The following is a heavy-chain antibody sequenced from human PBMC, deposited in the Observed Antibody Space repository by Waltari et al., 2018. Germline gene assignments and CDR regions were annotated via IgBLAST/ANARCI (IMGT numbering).Heavy chain of an antibody. Sequence: RLSCVASGFSLSNYGMHWVRQTPGRGLEWVALTWSDGSVEYYADSVRGRFTVSRDNSKNILYLDMDSLRVDDTATYYCAKDAFGNTYLDYWGQGTLVTVSS. V-gene: IGHV3-33*03. CDR3: AKDAFGNTYLDY. D-gene: IGHD3-10*01. J-gene: IGHJ4*02. CDR2: TWSDGSVE. CDR1: GFSLSNYG.